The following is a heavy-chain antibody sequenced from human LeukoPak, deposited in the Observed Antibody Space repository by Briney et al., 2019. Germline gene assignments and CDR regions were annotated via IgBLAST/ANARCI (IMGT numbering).Heavy chain of an antibody. CDR3: VREGASGYYYAMDV. CDR2: IKSDGSST. J-gene: IGHJ6*02. D-gene: IGHD4/OR15-4a*01. V-gene: IGHV3-74*01. Sequence: GGSLRLSCAASGFTFSSYWIHWVRQAPGKGLVWVSRIKSDGSSTSYADSVKGRFTISRDNAKNTLYLQMNSLRAEDTAVYYCVREGASGYYYAMDVWGQGTTVTVSS. CDR1: GFTFSSYW.